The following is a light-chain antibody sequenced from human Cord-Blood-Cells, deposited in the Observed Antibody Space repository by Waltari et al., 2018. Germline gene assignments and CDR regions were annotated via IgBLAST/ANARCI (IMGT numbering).Light chain of an antibody. Sequence: IVMTQSPPSLPVTPGAPASISCSSSQRLLHSNGDNYLDWYLQKPGQSPQLLIYMGSNRASGVPDRFSGSGSGTDFTLKISRVEAEDVGVYYCMQALQTPRTFGQGTKVEIK. CDR1: QRLLHSNGDNY. CDR3: MQALQTPRT. CDR2: MGS. J-gene: IGKJ1*01. V-gene: IGKV2-28*01.